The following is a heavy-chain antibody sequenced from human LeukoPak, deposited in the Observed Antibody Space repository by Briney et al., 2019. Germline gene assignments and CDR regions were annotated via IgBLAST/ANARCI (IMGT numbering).Heavy chain of an antibody. CDR2: ISSSSTYT. Sequence: GGSLRLSCAASGFTFSNYYMNWVRQAPGKGLEWVSSISSSSTYTYYADSLKGRFTISRDNAKNSLYLQMNSLRAEDTAVYYCARTANFAAGYYIDYWGQGTLVTVSS. V-gene: IGHV3-21*01. J-gene: IGHJ4*02. D-gene: IGHD6-13*01. CDR1: GFTFSNYY. CDR3: ARTANFAAGYYIDY.